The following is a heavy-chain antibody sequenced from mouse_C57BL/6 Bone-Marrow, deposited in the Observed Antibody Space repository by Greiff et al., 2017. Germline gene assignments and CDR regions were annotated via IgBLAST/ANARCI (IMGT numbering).Heavy chain of an antibody. Sequence: VQLQQSGAELVKPGASVKLSCKASGYTFTSYWMHWVKQRPGQGLEWIGMIHPNSGSTNYNEKFKSKATLTVDKSSSTAYMQLSSLTSEDSAVYYCARWGTTVVGPFAYWGQGTLVTVSA. CDR2: IHPNSGST. D-gene: IGHD1-1*01. CDR1: GYTFTSYW. V-gene: IGHV1-64*01. J-gene: IGHJ3*01. CDR3: ARWGTTVVGPFAY.